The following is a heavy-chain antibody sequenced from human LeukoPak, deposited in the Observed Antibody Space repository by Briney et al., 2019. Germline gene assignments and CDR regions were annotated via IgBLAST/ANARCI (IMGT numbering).Heavy chain of an antibody. CDR3: CGGYSSSWQSPFDP. V-gene: IGHV3-53*04. J-gene: IGHJ5*02. CDR2: IYSGGST. CDR1: GFTDSSNY. D-gene: IGHD6-13*01. Sequence: PGGSLRLSCAASGFTDSSNYMSWVRQAPGKGLEWVSVIYSGGSTYYADSVKGRFTISRHNSKNTLYLQMNSLRAEDTAVYYCCGGYSSSWQSPFDPWGQGTLVTVSS.